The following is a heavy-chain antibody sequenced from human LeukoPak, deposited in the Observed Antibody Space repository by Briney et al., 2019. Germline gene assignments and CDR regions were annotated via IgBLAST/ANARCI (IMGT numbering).Heavy chain of an antibody. V-gene: IGHV4-31*03. D-gene: IGHD6-19*01. J-gene: IGHJ4*02. CDR2: IYYSGST. CDR3: ARGGAVAGLDY. CDR1: GGSISSGGYY. Sequence: SETLSLTCTVSGGSISSGGYYWSWIRQHPGKGLEWIGYIYYSGSTYYNPSLKSRVTISVDTSKNQFSLKLSSVTAADTAVYYCARGGAVAGLDYWGQGTLVTVSS.